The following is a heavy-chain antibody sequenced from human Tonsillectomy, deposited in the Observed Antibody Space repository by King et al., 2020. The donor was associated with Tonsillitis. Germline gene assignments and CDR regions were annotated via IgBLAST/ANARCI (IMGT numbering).Heavy chain of an antibody. CDR3: ARNYCSTTSCYTEYFQH. Sequence: QVQLQESGPGLVKPSETLSLTCTVSGGSISSTTYYWGWIRQPPGKGLEWIGSIYYSGNTYYNPSLKSRVTISVDTSKNQFSLKLSSVTAADTAVYYCARNYCSTTSCYTEYFQHWGQGTLVTVSS. CDR1: GGSISSTTYY. J-gene: IGHJ1*01. CDR2: IYYSGNT. V-gene: IGHV4-39*01. D-gene: IGHD2-2*02.